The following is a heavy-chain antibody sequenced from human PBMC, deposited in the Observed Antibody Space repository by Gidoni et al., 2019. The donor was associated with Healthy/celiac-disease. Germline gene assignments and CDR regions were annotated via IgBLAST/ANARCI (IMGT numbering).Heavy chain of an antibody. D-gene: IGHD6-13*01. CDR2: ISWNSGSI. Sequence: EVPLVASGGGLVQPGRSLRLSCAAYGFPFDDYAMHWGRQAPGKGLEWVSGISWNSGSIGYADSVKGRFTISRDNAKNSLYLQMNSLRAEDTALYYCAKDKYSSSRYYYFDYWGQGTLVTVSS. CDR1: GFPFDDYA. V-gene: IGHV3-9*01. CDR3: AKDKYSSSRYYYFDY. J-gene: IGHJ4*02.